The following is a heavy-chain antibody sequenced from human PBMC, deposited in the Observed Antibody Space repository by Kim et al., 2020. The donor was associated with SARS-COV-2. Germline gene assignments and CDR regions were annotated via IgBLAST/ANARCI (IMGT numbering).Heavy chain of an antibody. Sequence: SGNTGYAQKFQGRVTRNRNTTISTADMELSSLRSEDTAVYYCARLVPGDYWGQGTLVTVSS. V-gene: IGHV1-8*01. CDR3: ARLVPGDY. CDR2: SGNT. J-gene: IGHJ4*02.